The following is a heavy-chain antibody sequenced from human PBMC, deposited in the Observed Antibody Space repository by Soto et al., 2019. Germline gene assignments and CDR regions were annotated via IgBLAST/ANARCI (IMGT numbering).Heavy chain of an antibody. CDR2: FYHSGNT. V-gene: IGHV4-4*02. Sequence: SETLSLTCAVYGDSIRSDKWWSRVRQPPGKGLEWIGEFYHSGNTNYNPSLKSRVIISVDKSKNQFSLKLSSVTDADTAMYYCARGERQQQRDYWGQGTLVT. CDR1: GDSIRSDKW. J-gene: IGHJ4*02. D-gene: IGHD6-13*01. CDR3: ARGERQQQRDY.